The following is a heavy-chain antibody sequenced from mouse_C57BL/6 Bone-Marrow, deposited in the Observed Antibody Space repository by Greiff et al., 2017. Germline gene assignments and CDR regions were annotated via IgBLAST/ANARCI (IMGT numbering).Heavy chain of an antibody. CDR3: ARDTYYYGSPYYYAMDY. CDR2: ISDGGSYT. J-gene: IGHJ4*01. Sequence: EVQVVESGGGLVKPGGSLKLSCAASGFTFSSYAMSWVRQTPEKRLEWVATISDGGSYTYYPDNVKGRFTISRDNAKNNLYLQMSHLKSEDTAMYYCARDTYYYGSPYYYAMDYWGQGTSVTVSS. CDR1: GFTFSSYA. V-gene: IGHV5-4*01. D-gene: IGHD1-1*01.